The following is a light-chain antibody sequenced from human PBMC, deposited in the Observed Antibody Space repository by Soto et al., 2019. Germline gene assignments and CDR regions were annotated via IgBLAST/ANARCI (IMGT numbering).Light chain of an antibody. J-gene: IGKJ2*01. CDR2: GAS. V-gene: IGKV3-20*01. CDR3: RQYGSSPYT. Sequence: EIVLTQSPGTLSLSPGERATLSCRASQSVSSSYLAWYQQKPGQAPRLLIYGASSWATGIPDRFRGSGSGTDFTLIISRLEPEEFAVYYCRQYGSSPYTFGQGTKLEIK. CDR1: QSVSSSY.